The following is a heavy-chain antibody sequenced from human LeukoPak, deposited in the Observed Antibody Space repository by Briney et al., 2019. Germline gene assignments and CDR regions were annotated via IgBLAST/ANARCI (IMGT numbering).Heavy chain of an antibody. CDR1: GFSFNTYN. J-gene: IGHJ5*02. D-gene: IGHD4-23*01. CDR2: ISTASIYI. Sequence: PGGSLRLSCAASGFSFNTYNMNWVRQAPGKGLEWVSSISTASIYIYYSDSVKGRFTISRDNAKNSMYLQMNSLRAEDTAVYYCARCGGGNPRWFDPWGQGTLVTVSS. V-gene: IGHV3-21*01. CDR3: ARCGGGNPRWFDP.